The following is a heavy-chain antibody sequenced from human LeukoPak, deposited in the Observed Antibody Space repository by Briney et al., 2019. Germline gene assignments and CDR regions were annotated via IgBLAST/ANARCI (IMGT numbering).Heavy chain of an antibody. CDR1: GLSFARHD. D-gene: IGHD1-1*01. V-gene: IGHV1-8*01. Sequence: GASVKVSCKASGLSFARHDINWVRQAAGQGLQWMGWMSPNSGKTGYAQKFQGRVTMTWDPSTVTAYMELSSLRAEDTAVYYCARGTRGTRQRFDYWGQGTLVTVSS. J-gene: IGHJ4*02. CDR3: ARGTRGTRQRFDY. CDR2: MSPNSGKT.